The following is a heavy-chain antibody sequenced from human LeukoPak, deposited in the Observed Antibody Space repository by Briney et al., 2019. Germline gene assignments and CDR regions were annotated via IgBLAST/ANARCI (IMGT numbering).Heavy chain of an antibody. CDR3: ARGYCSSTSCYPPAY. CDR2: IYHSGST. CDR1: GGSISSGGYS. D-gene: IGHD2-2*01. V-gene: IGHV4-30-2*01. J-gene: IGHJ4*02. Sequence: PSETLSLTCAVSGGSISSGGYSWSWIRQPPGKGLEWIGYIYHSGSTYYNLSLKSRVTISVDRSKNQFSLKLSSVTAADTAVYYCARGYCSSTSCYPPAYWGQGTLVTVSS.